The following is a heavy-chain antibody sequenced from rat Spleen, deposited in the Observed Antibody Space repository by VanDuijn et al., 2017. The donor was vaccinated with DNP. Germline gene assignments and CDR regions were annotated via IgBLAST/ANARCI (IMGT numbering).Heavy chain of an antibody. J-gene: IGHJ1*01. CDR1: GFIFSNYW. CDR2: ITNTGDVT. Sequence: EVQLVESGGGPVQPGRSLKLSCVASGFIFSNYWMTWIRQAPGKGLEWVASITNTGDVTYYSDSVKGRFSISRDNAKDTLYLQMDSLRSEDTATYFCTRDSGDWYFDFWGPGTMVTVSS. CDR3: TRDSGDWYFDF. D-gene: IGHD1-1*01. V-gene: IGHV5-31*01.